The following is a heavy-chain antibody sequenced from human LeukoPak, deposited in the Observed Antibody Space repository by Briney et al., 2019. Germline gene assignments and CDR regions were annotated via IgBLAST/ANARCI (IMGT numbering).Heavy chain of an antibody. CDR2: LSDSGGST. D-gene: IGHD3-22*01. CDR1: EFTFSSYA. J-gene: IGHJ4*02. Sequence: GGSLRLSCAASEFTFSSYAMTWVRQAPGKGLEWVSSLSDSGGSTYYADSVKGRFTISRDNSKNTLFLQMNSLRAEDTAVYYCAKQPDSSGFPSFFDYWGQGTLVTVSS. CDR3: AKQPDSSGFPSFFDY. V-gene: IGHV3-23*01.